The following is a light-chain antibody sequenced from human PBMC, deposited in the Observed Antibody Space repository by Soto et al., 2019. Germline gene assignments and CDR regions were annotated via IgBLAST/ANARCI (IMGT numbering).Light chain of an antibody. CDR1: HSVSSSY. CDR3: QQYGSSPKIT. CDR2: GAS. V-gene: IGKV3-20*01. J-gene: IGKJ5*01. Sequence: EIVLTQSPGTLSLSPGEKATLSRRASHSVSSSYLAWYQQKPGQAPRLLIYGASSRATGIPDRFSGSGSGTDFTLTISRLEPEDFAVYYCQQYGSSPKITFGQGTRLEIK.